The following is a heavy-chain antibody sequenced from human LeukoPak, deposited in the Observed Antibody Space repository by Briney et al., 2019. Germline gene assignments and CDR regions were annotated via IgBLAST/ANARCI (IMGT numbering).Heavy chain of an antibody. D-gene: IGHD3-3*01. J-gene: IGHJ6*02. Sequence: GGSLRLSCAASGFTFSSYGTHWVRQAPGKGLEWVAVISYDGSNKYYADSVKGRFTISRDNSKNTLYLQMNSLRAEDTAVYYCAKDLSKSDFWSGYPYGMDVWGQGTTVTVSS. CDR2: ISYDGSNK. CDR1: GFTFSSYG. CDR3: AKDLSKSDFWSGYPYGMDV. V-gene: IGHV3-30*18.